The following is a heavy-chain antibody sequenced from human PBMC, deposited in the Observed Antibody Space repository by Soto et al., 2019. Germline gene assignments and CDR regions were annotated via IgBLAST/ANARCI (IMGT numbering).Heavy chain of an antibody. V-gene: IGHV4-34*01. D-gene: IGHD6-19*01. Sequence: PSETLALTCAVYGGSFSGYYWSWIRQPPGKGLEWIGEINHSGSTNYNPSLKSRVTISVDTSKNQFSLKLSSVTAADTAVYYCASHKGSGWHYYYYGMDVWGQGTTVT. CDR1: GGSFSGYY. CDR3: ASHKGSGWHYYYYGMDV. J-gene: IGHJ6*02. CDR2: INHSGST.